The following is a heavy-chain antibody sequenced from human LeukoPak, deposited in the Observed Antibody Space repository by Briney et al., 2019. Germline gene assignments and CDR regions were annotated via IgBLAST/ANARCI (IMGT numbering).Heavy chain of an antibody. CDR3: AKGSAQTGYYFDY. CDR1: GFTLSNYA. Sequence: PGGSLRLSCAASGFTLSNYAMSWVRQAPGKGLEWVSSIIGRSGSTYYADSVKGRFTISRDTSRNTLHLQMSSLRAEDTASYYCAKGSAQTGYYFDYWGEGTLVTVSS. D-gene: IGHD3-10*01. J-gene: IGHJ4*02. V-gene: IGHV3-23*01. CDR2: IIGRSGST.